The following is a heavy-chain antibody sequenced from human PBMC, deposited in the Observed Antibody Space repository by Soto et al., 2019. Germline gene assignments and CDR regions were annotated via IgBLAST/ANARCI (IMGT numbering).Heavy chain of an antibody. D-gene: IGHD3-10*01. V-gene: IGHV3-33*08. J-gene: IGHJ4*02. CDR1: GFTFSSYG. Sequence: VQLVESGGGLVQPGGSLRLSCAASGFTFSSYGMHWVRQAPGKGLEWVAVIWYDGSNKYYADSVKGRFTISRDNSKNTLYLQMNSLRAEDTAVYYCARDRLAGSGSYYPAFDYWGQGTLVTVSS. CDR2: IWYDGSNK. CDR3: ARDRLAGSGSYYPAFDY.